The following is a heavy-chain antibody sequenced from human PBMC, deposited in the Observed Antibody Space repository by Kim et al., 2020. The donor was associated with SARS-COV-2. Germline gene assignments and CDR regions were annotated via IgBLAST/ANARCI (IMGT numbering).Heavy chain of an antibody. CDR1: GFTFSSYA. D-gene: IGHD6-19*01. CDR2: ISGSGGST. V-gene: IGHV3-23*01. CDR3: AKESSGSPGNNWFDP. J-gene: IGHJ5*02. Sequence: GGSLRLSCAASGFTFSSYAMSWVRQAPGKGLEWVSAISGSGGSTYYADSVKGRFTISRDNSKNTLYLQMNSLRSEDTAVYYCAKESSGSPGNNWFDPWGQGTLVTVSS.